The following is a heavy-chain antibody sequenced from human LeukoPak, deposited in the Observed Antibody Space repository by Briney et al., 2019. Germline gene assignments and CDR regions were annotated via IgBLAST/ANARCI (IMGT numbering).Heavy chain of an antibody. D-gene: IGHD3-9*01. CDR2: INHSGST. Sequence: SETLSLTCAVYGGSFSAYYWNWIRQPPGKGLEWIGEINHSGSTNYNPSLKSRVTISVDTSKNQFSLKLSSVTAADTAVYYCAPPVILTGWGQGTLVTVSS. CDR3: APPVILTG. CDR1: GGSFSAYY. V-gene: IGHV4-34*01. J-gene: IGHJ4*02.